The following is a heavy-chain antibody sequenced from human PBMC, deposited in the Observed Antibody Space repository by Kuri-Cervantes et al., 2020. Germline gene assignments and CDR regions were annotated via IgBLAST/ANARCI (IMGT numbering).Heavy chain of an antibody. CDR3: AKSSAGGGYSNDWSPGY. D-gene: IGHD6-19*01. CDR2: IKSKTDGGTT. J-gene: IGHJ4*02. CDR1: GFTFSNAW. V-gene: IGHV3-15*01. Sequence: GESLKISCAASGFTFSNAWMSWVRQAPGKGLEWVGRIKSKTDGGTTDYAAPVKGRFTISRDNSKNTLYLQMNSPRAEDTAVYYCAKSSAGGGYSNDWSPGYWGQGTLVTVSS.